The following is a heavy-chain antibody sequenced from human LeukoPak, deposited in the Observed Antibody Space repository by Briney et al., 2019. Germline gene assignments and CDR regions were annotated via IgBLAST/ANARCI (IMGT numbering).Heavy chain of an antibody. CDR2: IYYSGST. J-gene: IGHJ6*03. CDR1: GGSFSGYY. Sequence: SETLSLTCAVYGGSFSGYYWSWIRQPPGKGLEWIGYIYYSGSTNYNPSLKSRVTISVDTSKNQFSLKLSSVTAADTAVYYCARDLEYCSSTSCYRYMDVWGKGTTVTVSS. V-gene: IGHV4-59*01. CDR3: ARDLEYCSSTSCYRYMDV. D-gene: IGHD2-2*01.